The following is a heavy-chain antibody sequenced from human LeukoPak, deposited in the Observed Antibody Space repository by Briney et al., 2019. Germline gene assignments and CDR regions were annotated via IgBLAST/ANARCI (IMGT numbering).Heavy chain of an antibody. D-gene: IGHD6-13*01. Sequence: GGSLRLSCAASRFTFNDYYMSWIRQAPGKGLEWVSYISGSSSSRYYADSVKGRFTISRDNAKNSLYLQMNSLRAEDTAVYFCAGGGIAANLGYWGQGTLVTVSS. V-gene: IGHV3-11*01. CDR2: ISGSSSSR. J-gene: IGHJ4*02. CDR3: AGGGIAANLGY. CDR1: RFTFNDYY.